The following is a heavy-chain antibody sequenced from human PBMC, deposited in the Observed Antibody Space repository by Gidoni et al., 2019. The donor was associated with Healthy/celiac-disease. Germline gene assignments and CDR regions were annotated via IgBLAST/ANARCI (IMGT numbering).Heavy chain of an antibody. J-gene: IGHJ2*01. V-gene: IGHV1-58*02. Sequence: QMQLVPSGPAVKKPGTSVTVSCKASGFTFTSSAMQWVRQARGQRLEWIGWIVVGSGNTNYAQKFQERVTITRDMSKSTAYMELRSRRSEETAVYYCAAGAGTWRGHWYFDLWGRGTLVTVSS. D-gene: IGHD3-10*01. CDR2: IVVGSGNT. CDR1: GFTFTSSA. CDR3: AAGAGTWRGHWYFDL.